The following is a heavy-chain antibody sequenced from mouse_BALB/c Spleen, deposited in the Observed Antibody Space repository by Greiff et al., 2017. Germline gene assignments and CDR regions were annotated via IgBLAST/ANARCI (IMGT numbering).Heavy chain of an antibody. J-gene: IGHJ2*01. CDR1: GFTFNTYA. Sequence: EVKLQESGGGLVQPKGSLKLSCAASGFTFNTYAMNWVRQAPGKGLEWVARIRSKSNNYATYYADSVKDRFTISRDDSQSMLYLQMNNLKTEDTAMYYCVRQNYGKYFDYWGQGTTLTVSS. CDR2: IRSKSNNYAT. D-gene: IGHD2-1*01. CDR3: VRQNYGKYFDY. V-gene: IGHV10-1*02.